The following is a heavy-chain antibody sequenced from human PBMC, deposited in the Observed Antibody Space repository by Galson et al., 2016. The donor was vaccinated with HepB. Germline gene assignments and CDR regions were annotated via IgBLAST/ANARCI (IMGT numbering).Heavy chain of an antibody. D-gene: IGHD1-26*01. V-gene: IGHV4-59*02. CDR1: GASVSDYH. CDR3: ARGGRPPREEYYFDN. CDR2: LFFVGST. Sequence: SETLSLTCTVSGASVSDYHWAWIRQPPGKGLEWIGHLFFVGSTDYSPSLHSRVTISIDTSRNQLSLNLTSVTAADTAVYYCARGGRPPREEYYFDNWGQGTAVTVSS. J-gene: IGHJ4*02.